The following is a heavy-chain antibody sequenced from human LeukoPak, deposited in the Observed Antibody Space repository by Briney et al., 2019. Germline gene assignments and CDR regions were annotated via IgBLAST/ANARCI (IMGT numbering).Heavy chain of an antibody. J-gene: IGHJ6*03. Sequence: SETLSLTCTVSGGSISSYYWTWIRQPPGKGLEWIGYIYYSGSTNYNPSLKSRVTISVDTSKNQFSLRLSSVTAADTAVYYCASYPRTYYYYMDVWGKGTTVTVSS. CDR3: ASYPRTYYYYMDV. V-gene: IGHV4-59*08. CDR1: GGSISSYY. CDR2: IYYSGST.